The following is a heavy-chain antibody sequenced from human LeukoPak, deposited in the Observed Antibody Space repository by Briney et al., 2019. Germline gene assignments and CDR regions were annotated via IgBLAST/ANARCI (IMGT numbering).Heavy chain of an antibody. J-gene: IGHJ5*02. CDR2: IYYSGST. CDR3: ASYRAVAGTGFDP. Sequence: SETLSLTCTVSGGSISSHYWSWIRQPPGKGLEWIGYIYYSGSTNYNPSLKSRVTISVDTSKNQFSPKLSSVTAADTAVYYCASYRAVAGTGFDPWGQGTLVTVSS. CDR1: GGSISSHY. D-gene: IGHD6-19*01. V-gene: IGHV4-59*11.